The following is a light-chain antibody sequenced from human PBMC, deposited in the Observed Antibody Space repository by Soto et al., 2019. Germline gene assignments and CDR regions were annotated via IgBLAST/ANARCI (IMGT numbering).Light chain of an antibody. CDR1: QSVGSSY. J-gene: IGKJ2*01. V-gene: IGKV3-20*01. CDR2: DAS. Sequence: EIVLTQSPGTLSLSPGERATLTCRASQSVGSSYLAWYQQKPGQAPRLLMYDASNRSTGIPDRFSGSVSGTDFTLTISRLKPEDFAVYYCQQFGTSFPYTFGQGTKLDIK. CDR3: QQFGTSFPYT.